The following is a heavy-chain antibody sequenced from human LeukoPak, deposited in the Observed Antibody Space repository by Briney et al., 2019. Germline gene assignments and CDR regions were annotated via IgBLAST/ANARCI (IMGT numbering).Heavy chain of an antibody. V-gene: IGHV1-2*02. J-gene: IGHJ6*02. CDR1: GYSFIGYY. CDR3: ARELVATIPPYYYGLDV. D-gene: IGHD5-12*01. CDR2: INPNSGST. Sequence: ASVKVSCKASGYSFIGYYIRWVRQAPGRGPEWKGWINPNSGSTNYARKFQGRITITRDTSISTAYLELSRLISDDTAVYYCARELVATIPPYYYGLDVWGQGTTVTVSS.